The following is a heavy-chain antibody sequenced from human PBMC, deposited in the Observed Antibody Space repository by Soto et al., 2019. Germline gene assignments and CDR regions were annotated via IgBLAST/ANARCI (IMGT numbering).Heavy chain of an antibody. CDR2: ILSSGGST. V-gene: IGHV3-23*01. D-gene: IGHD3-22*01. CDR3: AKSRNWNFYDRGGYYVLVLDH. CDR1: EFSFSSYA. Sequence: GGSLRLSCAASEFSFSSYAMSWVRQAPGKGLEWVSGILSSGGSTYYADSVKGRFTISRDNSKNELYLQMNSLRAEDTAVYYCAKSRNWNFYDRGGYYVLVLDHWVHGSLVTVSS. J-gene: IGHJ4*01.